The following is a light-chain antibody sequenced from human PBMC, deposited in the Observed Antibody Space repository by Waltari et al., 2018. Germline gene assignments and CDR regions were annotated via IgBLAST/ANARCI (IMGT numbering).Light chain of an antibody. CDR2: DAS. CDR3: QQRYSLLT. J-gene: IGKJ4*01. CDR1: QSISSY. Sequence: EIVLTQSPATVSLSPGERATLSCRASQSISSYLAWYQQGPGQAPRLLIYDASSRSTGIPARFSGSGSGTDFTLTISSLEPEDFAVYYCQQRYSLLTFGGGTKVEIK. V-gene: IGKV3-11*01.